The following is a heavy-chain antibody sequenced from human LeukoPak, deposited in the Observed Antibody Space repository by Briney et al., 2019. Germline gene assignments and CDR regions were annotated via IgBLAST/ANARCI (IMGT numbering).Heavy chain of an antibody. CDR2: ISSSSSYI. D-gene: IGHD1-14*01. CDR3: AGPDHGPSMDV. CDR1: GFTFSSYA. Sequence: GGSLRLSCAASGFTFSSYAMSWVRQAPGKGLEWVSSISSSSSYIYYADSVKGRFTISRDNAKNSLYLQMNSLRAEDTAVYYCAGPDHGPSMDVWGQGTTVTVSS. J-gene: IGHJ6*02. V-gene: IGHV3-21*01.